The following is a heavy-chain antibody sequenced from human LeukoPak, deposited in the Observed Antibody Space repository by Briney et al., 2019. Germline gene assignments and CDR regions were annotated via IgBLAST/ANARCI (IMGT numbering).Heavy chain of an antibody. CDR1: GFXFSSYA. CDR3: ARVYYYDSSGLDY. V-gene: IGHV3-23*01. CDR2: ISGSGVST. D-gene: IGHD3-22*01. Sequence: GGSLRLSCAASGFXFSSYAMSWVRQAPGKGLEWVSAISGSGVSTYYADSVKGRFTISRDTSNNTLYLQMNSLRAEDTAVYYCARVYYYDSSGLDYWGQGTLVTVSS. J-gene: IGHJ4*02.